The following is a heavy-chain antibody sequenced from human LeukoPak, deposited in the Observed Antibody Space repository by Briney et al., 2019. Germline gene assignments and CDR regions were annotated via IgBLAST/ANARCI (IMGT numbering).Heavy chain of an antibody. J-gene: IGHJ4*02. Sequence: GGSLRLSCVVSGLTFSNYWMSWVRQAPGKGLEWVANIKEDGSVKYYVDSLKGRFTISRDNAKNSLYLRMSSLRAEDTAVYYCARIGYSSSCTDYWGQGTLVTVSS. CDR2: IKEDGSVK. CDR1: GLTFSNYW. CDR3: ARIGYSSSCTDY. V-gene: IGHV3-7*01. D-gene: IGHD6-13*01.